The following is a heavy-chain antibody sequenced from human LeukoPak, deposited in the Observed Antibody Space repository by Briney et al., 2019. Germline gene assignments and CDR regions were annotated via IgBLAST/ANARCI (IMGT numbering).Heavy chain of an antibody. CDR1: GGSISSYY. V-gene: IGHV4-34*01. J-gene: IGHJ4*02. Sequence: SETLSLTCTVSGGSISSYYWSWIRQPPGKGLEWIGEINHSGSTNYNPSLKSRVTISVDTSKNQFSLKLSSVTAADTAVYYCASYYYDSSGYIGRPYFDYWGQGTLVTVSS. D-gene: IGHD3-22*01. CDR3: ASYYYDSSGYIGRPYFDY. CDR2: INHSGST.